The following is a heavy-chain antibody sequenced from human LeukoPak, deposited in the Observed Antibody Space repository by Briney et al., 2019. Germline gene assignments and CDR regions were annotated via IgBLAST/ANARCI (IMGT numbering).Heavy chain of an antibody. CDR1: GFTFGKYW. V-gene: IGHV3-7*03. D-gene: IGHD7-27*01. Sequence: PGGSLRLSCVASGFTFGKYWMSWVRQAPGKGLEWVANIKLDGSEKNYVDSVKGRFTISRDNTKNSLYLQMNSLKTEDTAVYYCARSPLGIAPFDYWGQGTLVTVSS. J-gene: IGHJ4*02. CDR2: IKLDGSEK. CDR3: ARSPLGIAPFDY.